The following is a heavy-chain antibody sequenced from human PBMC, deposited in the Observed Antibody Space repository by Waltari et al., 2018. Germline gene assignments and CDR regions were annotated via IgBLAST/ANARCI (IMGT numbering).Heavy chain of an antibody. CDR2: INSRDST. Sequence: EVQLLESGGGLVQPGGSLRLSCVASGFDFNIYGMSWVRQAPGTGLEWVSGINSRDSTNYADSVKGRFTISRDSSKNTLYLHMNSLRVEDTAVYYCAQGLWYFDYWGQGTLVTVSA. V-gene: IGHV3-23*01. D-gene: IGHD2-21*01. J-gene: IGHJ4*02. CDR1: GFDFNIYG. CDR3: AQGLWYFDY.